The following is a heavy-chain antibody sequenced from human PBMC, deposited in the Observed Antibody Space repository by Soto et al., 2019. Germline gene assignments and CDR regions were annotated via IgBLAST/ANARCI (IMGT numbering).Heavy chain of an antibody. CDR2: ISGSGGST. V-gene: IGHV3-23*01. Sequence: GGSLRLSCAASGFTFSSYAMSWVRQAPGKGLEWVSAISGSGGSTYYADSVKGRFTISRDNSKNTLYLQMNSLRAEDTAVYYCAKKKDIVLMVYAYDYWGQGTLVTVSS. D-gene: IGHD2-8*01. J-gene: IGHJ4*02. CDR1: GFTFSSYA. CDR3: AKKKDIVLMVYAYDY.